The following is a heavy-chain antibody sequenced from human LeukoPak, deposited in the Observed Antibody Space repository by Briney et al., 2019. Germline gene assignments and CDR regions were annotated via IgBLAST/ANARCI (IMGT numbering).Heavy chain of an antibody. CDR1: GGTFSSYA. CDR2: IIPIFGTA. V-gene: IGHV1-69*13. J-gene: IGHJ6*03. Sequence: SVKVSCKASGGTFSSYAISWVRQAPGQGLEWMGGIIPIFGTANYAQKFQGRVAITADESTSTAYMELSSLRSEDTAVYYCARGVTAMSPYYYYMDVWGKGTTVTVSS. D-gene: IGHD2-21*02. CDR3: ARGVTAMSPYYYYMDV.